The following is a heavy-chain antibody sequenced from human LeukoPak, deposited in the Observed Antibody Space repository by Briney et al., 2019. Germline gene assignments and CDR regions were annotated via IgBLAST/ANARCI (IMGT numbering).Heavy chain of an antibody. CDR3: ARGGPTYYFDY. Sequence: SETLSLTRTVSGGSISSYYWSWIRQPPGKGLEWIAYIYYSGSTNYNPSLKSRVIISVDTSKNQFSLKLSSVTAADTAVYYCARGGPTYYFDYWGQGTLVTVSS. V-gene: IGHV4-59*01. D-gene: IGHD3-16*01. CDR2: IYYSGST. J-gene: IGHJ4*02. CDR1: GGSISSYY.